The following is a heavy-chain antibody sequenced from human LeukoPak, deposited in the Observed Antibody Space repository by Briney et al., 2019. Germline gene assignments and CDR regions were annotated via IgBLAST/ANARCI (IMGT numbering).Heavy chain of an antibody. V-gene: IGHV1-69*06. J-gene: IGHJ6*03. CDR1: GGTFSSYA. Sequence: SVKVSCKASGGTFSSYAISWVRQAPGQGLEWMGGIIPIFGTANYAQKFQGRVTITADKSTSTAYMELSSLRSEDTAVYYCATTTEFYYYMDVWGKGTTVTVSS. D-gene: IGHD4-11*01. CDR3: ATTTEFYYYMDV. CDR2: IIPIFGTA.